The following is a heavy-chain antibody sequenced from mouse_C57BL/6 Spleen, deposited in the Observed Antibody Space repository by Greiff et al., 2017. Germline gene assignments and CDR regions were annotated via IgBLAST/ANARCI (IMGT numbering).Heavy chain of an antibody. CDR3: ARVYYGSSYDAMDY. J-gene: IGHJ4*01. CDR1: GFTFSDYG. D-gene: IGHD1-1*01. V-gene: IGHV5-17*03. CDR2: ISSGSSTI. Sequence: EVKVVESGGGLVKPGGSLKLSCAASGFTFSDYGMHWVRQAPEKGLEWVAYISSGSSTIYYADTVKGRFTISRDNSQSILYLQMNALRAEDSATYYCARVYYGSSYDAMDYWGQGTSVTVSS.